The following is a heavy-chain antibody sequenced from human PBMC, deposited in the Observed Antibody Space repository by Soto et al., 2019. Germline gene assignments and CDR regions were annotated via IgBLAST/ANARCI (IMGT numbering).Heavy chain of an antibody. J-gene: IGHJ6*02. V-gene: IGHV4-4*07. CDR1: GGSISGYY. CDR3: ARGGECDAVDV. D-gene: IGHD3-16*01. Sequence: QVQLQESGPGLVKPSETLSLTCTVSGGSISGYYWTWIRQPAGQGLEWIGRKHTSGTTNYNPSPKRRVTMSIDTSTNQFSPDLSSVTAADTAVYYCARGGECDAVDVWGQGTTSAASS. CDR2: KHTSGTT.